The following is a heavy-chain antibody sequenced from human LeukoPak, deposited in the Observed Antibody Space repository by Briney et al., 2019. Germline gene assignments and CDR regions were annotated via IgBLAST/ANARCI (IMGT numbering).Heavy chain of an antibody. D-gene: IGHD1-7*01. Sequence: GGSLRLSCAASGFTFSSYWMSWVRQAPGKGVEWVANIKQDGSEKYYVDSVKGRFTISRDNSKNTLYLQMNSLRAEDTAVYYCARERKGVLKSGTTRFDYWGQGTLVTVSS. CDR2: IKQDGSEK. J-gene: IGHJ4*02. CDR3: ARERKGVLKSGTTRFDY. CDR1: GFTFSSYW. V-gene: IGHV3-7*01.